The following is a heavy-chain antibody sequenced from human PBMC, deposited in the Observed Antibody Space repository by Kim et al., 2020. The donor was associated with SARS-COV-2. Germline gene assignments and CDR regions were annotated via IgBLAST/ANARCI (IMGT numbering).Heavy chain of an antibody. V-gene: IGHV1-69*01. CDR3: AKKNCSGGSCSDY. D-gene: IGHD2-15*01. J-gene: IGHJ4*02. Sequence: YEQKFQGRVTITADESTSTAYMELSSLRSEDTAVYYCAKKNCSGGSCSDYWGQGTLVTVSS.